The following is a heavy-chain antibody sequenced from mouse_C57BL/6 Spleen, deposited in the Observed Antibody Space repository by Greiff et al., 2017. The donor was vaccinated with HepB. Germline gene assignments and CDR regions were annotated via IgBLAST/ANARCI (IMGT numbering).Heavy chain of an antibody. CDR2: ISSGSSTI. D-gene: IGHD1-1*01. CDR1: GFTFSDYG. Sequence: EVMLVESGGGLVKPGGSLKLSCAASGFTFSDYGMHWVRQAPEKGLEWVAYISSGSSTIYYADTVKGRFTISRDNAKNTLFLQMTSLRSEDTAMYYCARSIITTTVVAHWYFDVWGTGTTVTVSS. CDR3: ARSIITTTVVAHWYFDV. V-gene: IGHV5-17*01. J-gene: IGHJ1*03.